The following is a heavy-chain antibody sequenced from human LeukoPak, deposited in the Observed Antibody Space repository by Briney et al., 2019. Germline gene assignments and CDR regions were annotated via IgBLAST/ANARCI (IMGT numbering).Heavy chain of an antibody. D-gene: IGHD3-3*01. CDR1: GYTFTGYY. J-gene: IGHJ5*02. CDR2: INTNSGGP. V-gene: IGHV1-2*02. CDR3: ARDWGLGVDFDYDFLGGYHIPQSWLDL. Sequence: GSSVKVSLKASGYTFTGYYIHWVRQAPGQGREWVGWINTNSGGPNYAQKFQNRVTMTRDTYISTDYMAVNELTSDDTAVYDCARDWGLGVDFDYDFLGGYHIPQSWLDLWGQGTLVTVSS.